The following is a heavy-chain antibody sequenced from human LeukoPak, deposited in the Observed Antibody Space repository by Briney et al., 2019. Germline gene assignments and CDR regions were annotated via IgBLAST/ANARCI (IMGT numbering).Heavy chain of an antibody. CDR3: ARGRNVEMATTSPLGY. J-gene: IGHJ4*02. CDR1: GFTFSDYY. Sequence: GGSLRLSCAAPGFTFSDYYMSWIRQAPGKGLEWVSYISSSGSTIYYADSVKGRFTISRDNAQNSLYLQMNSLRAEDTAVYYCARGRNVEMATTSPLGYWGQGTLVTVSS. D-gene: IGHD5-24*01. CDR2: ISSSGSTI. V-gene: IGHV3-11*04.